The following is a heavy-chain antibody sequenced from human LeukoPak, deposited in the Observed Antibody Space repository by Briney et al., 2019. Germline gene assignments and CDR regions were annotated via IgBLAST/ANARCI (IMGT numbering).Heavy chain of an antibody. CDR3: ARYGSGSYYSYYYYYMDV. D-gene: IGHD3-10*01. Sequence: ASVKVSCKASGYTFTSYGISWVRQAPGQGLEWMGWISAYKGNTNYAQKLQGRVTMTTDTSTSTAYMELKSLRSDDTAVYYCARYGSGSYYSYYYYYMDVWGKGTTATVSS. J-gene: IGHJ6*03. CDR2: ISAYKGNT. V-gene: IGHV1-18*01. CDR1: GYTFTSYG.